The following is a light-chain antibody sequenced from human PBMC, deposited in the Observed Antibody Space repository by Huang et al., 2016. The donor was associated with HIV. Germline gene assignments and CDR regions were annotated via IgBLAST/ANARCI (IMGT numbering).Light chain of an antibody. J-gene: IGKJ1*01. V-gene: IGKV3-15*01. CDR3: QQYNNWPPWT. Sequence: EIVMTQSPATLSVSPGERATLSCRASHSITSNLAWYQQKPGQAPRLLNYAASTRATGIPARFSGSGSGTEFTLSISSLQSEDFAVYYCQQYNNWPPWTFGQGTKVEIK. CDR2: AAS. CDR1: HSITSN.